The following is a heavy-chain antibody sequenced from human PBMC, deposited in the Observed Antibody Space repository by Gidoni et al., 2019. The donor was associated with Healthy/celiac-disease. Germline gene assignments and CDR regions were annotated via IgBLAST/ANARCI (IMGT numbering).Heavy chain of an antibody. V-gene: IGHV4-39*01. D-gene: IGHD4-17*01. Sequence: QLQLQESGPGLVKPSAPLSLTCTVSGGSISSSSYYWGWSRQPPGKGLEWIGSIYYRGSTYYNPSLKSRVTISVDTSKNQFSLKLSSVTAADTAVYYCARHSAGDYDPSYFDYWGQGTLVTVSS. CDR1: GGSISSSSYY. CDR3: ARHSAGDYDPSYFDY. CDR2: IYYRGST. J-gene: IGHJ4*02.